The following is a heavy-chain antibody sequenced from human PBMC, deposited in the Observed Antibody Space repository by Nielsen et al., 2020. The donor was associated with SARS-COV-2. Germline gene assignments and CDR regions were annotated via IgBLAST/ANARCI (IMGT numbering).Heavy chain of an antibody. J-gene: IGHJ6*02. CDR2: IWYDGSGE. D-gene: IGHD6-19*01. CDR3: ARDVRAVAGTYYYYGMDV. V-gene: IGHV3-33*01. Sequence: WIRQPPGKGLEWVAVIWYDGSGEYYADSVKGRFTLSRDNSKNTLYLQMNSLRAEDTAVYYCARDVRAVAGTYYYYGMDVWGQGTTVTVS.